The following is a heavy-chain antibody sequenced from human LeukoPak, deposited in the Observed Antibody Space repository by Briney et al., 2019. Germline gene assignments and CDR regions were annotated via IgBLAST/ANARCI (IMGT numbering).Heavy chain of an antibody. CDR2: INPNSGGT. CDR3: ARVPLPYYYMDV. Sequence: KPGASVKVSCKASGYTFTGYYMHWVRQAPGQGLEWMGWINPNSGGTNYAQKFQGRVTMTTDTSTSTAYMELRSLRSDDTAVYYCARVPLPYYYMDVWGKGTTVTVSS. CDR1: GYTFTGYY. J-gene: IGHJ6*03. V-gene: IGHV1-2*02.